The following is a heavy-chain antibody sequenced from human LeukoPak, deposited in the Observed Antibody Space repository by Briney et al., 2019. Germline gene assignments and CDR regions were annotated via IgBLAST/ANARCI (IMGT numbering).Heavy chain of an antibody. J-gene: IGHJ5*02. CDR1: GFTFSSYA. CDR2: ISFDGSDK. D-gene: IGHD3-10*01. V-gene: IGHV3-30*04. CDR3: ARDRSQEFDP. Sequence: GGSLRLSCAASGFTFSSYAMHWVRQAPGKGLEWVALISFDGSDKYYADSVKGRCTISRDNSKNTLYLQMYRLRADDTAVYYCARDRSQEFDPWGQGTLVTVSS.